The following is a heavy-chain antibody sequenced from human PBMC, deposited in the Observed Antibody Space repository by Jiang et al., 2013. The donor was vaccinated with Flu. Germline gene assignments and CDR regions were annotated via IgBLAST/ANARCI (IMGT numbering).Heavy chain of an antibody. CDR3: ARVQAGWFDP. Sequence: EVKKPGASVKVSCKASGDTLTGYYVHWVRQAPGQGLEWMGWINPDSGGKVYAQKFQDRVTMTRDTSISTAYMELSSLRSDDTAMYYCARVQAGWFDPWGQGTLVTVSS. CDR2: INPDSGGK. J-gene: IGHJ5*02. CDR1: GDTLTGYY. V-gene: IGHV1-2*02.